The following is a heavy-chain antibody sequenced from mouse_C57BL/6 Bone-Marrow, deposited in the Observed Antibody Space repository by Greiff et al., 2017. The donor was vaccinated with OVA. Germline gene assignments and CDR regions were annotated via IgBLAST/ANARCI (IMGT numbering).Heavy chain of an antibody. J-gene: IGHJ1*03. CDR1: GFNIKDDY. Sequence: VQLQQSGAELVRPGASVKLSCTASGFNIKDDYMHWVKQRPEQGLEWIGWIDPENGDTEYASKFQGKATITADTSSNTAYLQLSSLTSEDTAVYYCTPTGSNYRYFDVWGTGTTVTVSS. V-gene: IGHV14-4*01. CDR2: IDPENGDT. D-gene: IGHD2-5*01. CDR3: TPTGSNYRYFDV.